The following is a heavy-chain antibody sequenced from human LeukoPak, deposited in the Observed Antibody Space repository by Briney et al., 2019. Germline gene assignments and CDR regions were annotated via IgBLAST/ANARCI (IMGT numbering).Heavy chain of an antibody. D-gene: IGHD4-23*01. CDR3: ARGQTTVVTPYFDY. J-gene: IGHJ4*02. V-gene: IGHV4-39*07. Sequence: PSETLSLTCTVSGGSISSGDYYWSWIRQPPGKGLEWIGEINHSGSTNYNPSLKSRVTISVDTSKNQFSLKLSSVTAADTAVYYCARGQTTVVTPYFDYWGQGTLVTVSS. CDR2: INHSGST. CDR1: GGSISSGDYY.